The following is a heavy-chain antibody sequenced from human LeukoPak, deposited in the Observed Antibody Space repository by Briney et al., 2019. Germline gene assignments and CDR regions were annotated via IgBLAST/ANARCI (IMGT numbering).Heavy chain of an antibody. CDR1: GGSISSNY. J-gene: IGHJ3*02. V-gene: IGHV4-4*07. Sequence: SETLSLTCTVYGGSISSNYWSWIRQSAGKGLEWIGRIYISGSTNYNPSLKSRVTMSVEMSKNQFSLKMSSVTAADTAVYYCARDTPSVPRAFDIWGQGTMVTVSS. CDR3: ARDTPSVPRAFDI. CDR2: IYISGST. D-gene: IGHD2-2*01.